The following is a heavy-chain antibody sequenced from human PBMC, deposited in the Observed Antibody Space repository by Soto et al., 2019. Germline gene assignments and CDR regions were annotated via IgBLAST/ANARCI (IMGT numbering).Heavy chain of an antibody. Sequence: SETLSLTCTVSGGSITSSGYYWGWIRQPPGKGLEWMATIYNSGSTYYNPSFQSRFAISVDTSKNQFSLELSSVTDADTAVYYCARHVSLRSGSLHYYYHMDVWGKGTSVTVSS. V-gene: IGHV4-39*01. CDR1: GGSITSSGYY. CDR3: ARHVSLRSGSLHYYYHMDV. J-gene: IGHJ6*03. CDR2: IYNSGST. D-gene: IGHD6-25*01.